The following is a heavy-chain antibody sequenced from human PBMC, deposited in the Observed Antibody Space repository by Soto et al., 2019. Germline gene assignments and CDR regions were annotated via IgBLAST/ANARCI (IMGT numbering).Heavy chain of an antibody. J-gene: IGHJ5*02. CDR3: AGEYCTNGVCYWVDP. V-gene: IGHV1-46*01. CDR2: INPSGGST. CDR1: GYTFTSYY. Sequence: GASVKVSCKASGYTFTSYYMHWVRQAPGQGLEWMGIINPSGGSTSYAQKFQGRVTMTRDTSTSTVYMELSSLRSEDTAVYYCAGEYCTNGVCYWVDPWGQGTLVTVSS. D-gene: IGHD2-8*01.